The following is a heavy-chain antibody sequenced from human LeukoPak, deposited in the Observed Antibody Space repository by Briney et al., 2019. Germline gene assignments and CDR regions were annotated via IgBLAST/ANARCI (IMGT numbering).Heavy chain of an antibody. CDR3: ARGSPPGVVVPTAIIRWFDP. CDR2: INHSGST. J-gene: IGHJ5*02. V-gene: IGHV4-34*01. D-gene: IGHD2-2*01. Sequence: SETLSLTCAVYGGSFSGYYWSWIRQPPGKGLKWIGEINHSGSTNYNPSLKSRVTISVDTSKNQFSLKLSSVTAADTAVYYCARGSPPGVVVPTAIIRWFDPWGQGTLVTVSS. CDR1: GGSFSGYY.